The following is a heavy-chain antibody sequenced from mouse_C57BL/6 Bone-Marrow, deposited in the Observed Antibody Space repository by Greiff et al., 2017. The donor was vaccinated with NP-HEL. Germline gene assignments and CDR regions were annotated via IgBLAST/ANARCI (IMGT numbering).Heavy chain of an antibody. D-gene: IGHD2-4*01. CDR3: ARDYDYDGGLAY. CDR2: ISDGGSYT. V-gene: IGHV5-4*01. J-gene: IGHJ3*01. Sequence: EVQRVESGGGLVKPGGSLKLSCAASGFTFSSYAMSWVRQTPEKRLEWVATISDGGSYTYYPDNVKGRFTISRDNAKNNLYLQMRHLKSEDTAMYYCARDYDYDGGLAYWGQGTLVTVSA. CDR1: GFTFSSYA.